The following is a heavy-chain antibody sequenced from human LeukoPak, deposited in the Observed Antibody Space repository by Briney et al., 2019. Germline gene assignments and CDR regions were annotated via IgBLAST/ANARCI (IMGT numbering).Heavy chain of an antibody. D-gene: IGHD1-14*01. CDR1: GGSFSGYY. CDR2: IYYSGST. V-gene: IGHV4-59*01. CDR3: ARTRAKGGTHFDY. Sequence: SETLSLTCAVYGGSFSGYYWSWIRQPPGKGLEWIGYIYYSGSTNYNPSLKSRVTISVDTSKNQFSLKLSSVTAADTAVYYCARTRAKGGTHFDYWGQGTLVTVSS. J-gene: IGHJ4*02.